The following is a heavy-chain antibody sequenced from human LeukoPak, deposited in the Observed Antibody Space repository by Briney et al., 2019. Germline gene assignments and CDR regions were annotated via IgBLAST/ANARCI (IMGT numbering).Heavy chain of an antibody. Sequence: PSETLSLTCTVSGGPISSSSYYWGWIRQPPGKGLEWIGSIYYSGSTYYNPSLKSRVTISVDTSKNQFSLKLSSVTAADTAVYYCATMGAHSGSYVWFDPWGQGTLVTVSS. V-gene: IGHV4-39*01. D-gene: IGHD1-26*01. CDR1: GGPISSSSYY. CDR2: IYYSGST. J-gene: IGHJ5*02. CDR3: ATMGAHSGSYVWFDP.